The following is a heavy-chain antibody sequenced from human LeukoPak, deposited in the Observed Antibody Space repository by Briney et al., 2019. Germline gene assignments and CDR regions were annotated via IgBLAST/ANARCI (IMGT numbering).Heavy chain of an antibody. CDR2: MHTSGNT. J-gene: IGHJ5*02. CDR1: GGSISDYY. CDR3: ARGTMVRGVIISGRWFDP. V-gene: IGHV4-4*07. Sequence: PSETLSLTCTVSGGSISDYYSIWVRQPAGKGLEWIGRMHTSGNTNYNPSLKSRVTMSLDTSKNQFSLKLTSVTAADTAVYYCARGTMVRGVIISGRWFDPWGQGTLVTVSS. D-gene: IGHD3-10*01.